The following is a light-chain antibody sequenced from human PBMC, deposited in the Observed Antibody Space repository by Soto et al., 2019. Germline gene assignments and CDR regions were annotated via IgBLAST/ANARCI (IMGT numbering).Light chain of an antibody. V-gene: IGLV1-44*01. Sequence: QAVVTQPPSASGTPGQRVTISCSGSGSSIGTNTVNWYRQLPGMAPKLLIYGDNQRPSGVPDRFSGSKSGTSASLAISGLQSEDEADYYCAAWDGSLNNVLFGGGTKLTVL. CDR1: GSSIGTNT. J-gene: IGLJ2*01. CDR3: AAWDGSLNNVL. CDR2: GDN.